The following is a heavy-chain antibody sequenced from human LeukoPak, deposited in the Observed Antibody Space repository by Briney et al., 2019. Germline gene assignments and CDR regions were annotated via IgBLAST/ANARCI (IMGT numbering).Heavy chain of an antibody. D-gene: IGHD2-15*01. Sequence: KPSETLSLTRTVSGGPLRSHYWSWIRQPPGKGLEWIGYIYYSGSTNYNPSLKSRVTMSVDTSKNQSSLKLSSVTAADTAVYYCARRSLGYCSGGSCYPDYWGQGTLVTVSS. CDR3: ARRSLGYCSGGSCYPDY. CDR2: IYYSGST. V-gene: IGHV4-59*08. J-gene: IGHJ4*02. CDR1: GGPLRSHY.